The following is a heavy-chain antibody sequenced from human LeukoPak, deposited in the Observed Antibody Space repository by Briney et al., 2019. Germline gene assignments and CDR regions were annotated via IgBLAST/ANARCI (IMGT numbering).Heavy chain of an antibody. CDR2: IYYSGTT. V-gene: IGHV4-59*01. J-gene: IGHJ4*02. CDR3: ARDRASAGGFDY. CDR1: GGSISPYY. Sequence: PSETLSLTCSVSGGSISPYYWSWIRQPPGKGLEWIGYIYYSGTTNYNPSLQSRVTISVATSKNQFSLKLSSVTAADTALYYCARDRASAGGFDYWGEGTLVTVSS. D-gene: IGHD2-15*01.